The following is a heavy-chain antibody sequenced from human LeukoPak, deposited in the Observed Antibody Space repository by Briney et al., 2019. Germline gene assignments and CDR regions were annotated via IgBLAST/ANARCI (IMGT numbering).Heavy chain of an antibody. CDR2: ISYDGSNK. J-gene: IGHJ6*03. D-gene: IGHD3-10*01. CDR3: AKDGLLWFRVGGYYYMDV. Sequence: GGSLRLSCAASGFTFSSYGMHWVRQAPGKGLEWVAVISYDGSNKYYADSVKGRFTISRDNSKNTLYLQMNSLRAEDTAVYYCAKDGLLWFRVGGYYYMDVWGKGTTVTVSS. V-gene: IGHV3-30*18. CDR1: GFTFSSYG.